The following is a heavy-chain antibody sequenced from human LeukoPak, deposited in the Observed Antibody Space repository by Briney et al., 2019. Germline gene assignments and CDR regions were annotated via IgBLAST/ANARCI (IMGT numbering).Heavy chain of an antibody. CDR1: GFTFSHYE. J-gene: IGHJ4*02. Sequence: GGSLTLSCAASGFTFSHYEMSWVRQAPGKGLEWVASITYTGLTTQYADSVKGRFIISRDNAKNSLSLQLNSLGVDDTAVYYCARVAFRGVIIINHFDHWGQGTLVTVSS. D-gene: IGHD3-16*02. V-gene: IGHV3-48*03. CDR2: ITYTGLTT. CDR3: ARVAFRGVIIINHFDH.